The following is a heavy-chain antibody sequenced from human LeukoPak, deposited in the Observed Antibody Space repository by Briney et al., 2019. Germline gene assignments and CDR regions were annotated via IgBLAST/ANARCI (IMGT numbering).Heavy chain of an antibody. CDR3: ASSGRDPYSFDY. V-gene: IGHV4-38-2*02. D-gene: IGHD3-10*01. Sequence: SETLSLTCTVSGYSINSGYYWGWIRQPPGKGLEWIGSIWHTGSTYYNPSLKSRVIISVDTSKNQFSLKLRSVTAADTAVYYCASSGRDPYSFDYWGQGTLLVTVSS. J-gene: IGHJ4*02. CDR1: GYSINSGYY. CDR2: IWHTGST.